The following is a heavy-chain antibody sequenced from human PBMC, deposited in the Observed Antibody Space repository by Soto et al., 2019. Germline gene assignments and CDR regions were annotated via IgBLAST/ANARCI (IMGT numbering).Heavy chain of an antibody. Sequence: EVQLLESGGGLVQPGGSLRLSCAASGFTFSSYAMSWVRQAPGKGLEWVSAMSGSGGSTYYADSVKGRFTISRDNSKNTLYLQMNSLRAEDTAVYYCAKHYYDSSGYSNYWGQGTLVTVSS. V-gene: IGHV3-23*01. D-gene: IGHD3-22*01. CDR1: GFTFSSYA. J-gene: IGHJ4*02. CDR3: AKHYYDSSGYSNY. CDR2: MSGSGGST.